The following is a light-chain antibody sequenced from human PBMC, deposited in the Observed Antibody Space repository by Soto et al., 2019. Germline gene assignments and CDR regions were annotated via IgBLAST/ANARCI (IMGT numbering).Light chain of an antibody. CDR1: QSVSSSY. CDR3: QQYGSSPIT. V-gene: IGKV3D-20*01. J-gene: IGKJ5*01. CDR2: DAS. Sequence: EIILTQSPSTLSFSPGERSTLSFVASQSVSSSYVAWYQHRPGLAPRLLIHDASSRATGIPDRFSGTKSGTDFTLTIRRLEPEDAAVYYCQQYGSSPITFGQGTRLEIK.